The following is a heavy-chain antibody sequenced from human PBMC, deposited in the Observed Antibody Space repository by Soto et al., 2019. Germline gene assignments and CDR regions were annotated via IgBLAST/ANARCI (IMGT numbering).Heavy chain of an antibody. CDR2: ISYDGSNK. CDR1: GFTFSSYA. D-gene: IGHD2-15*01. V-gene: IGHV3-30-3*01. CDR3: ARYTPFCSGGSSYSVGMDV. Sequence: GSLRLSCAASGFTFSSYAMHWVRQAPGKGLEWVAVISYDGSNKYYADSVKGRFTISRDNSKNTLYLQMNSLRAEDTAVYYCARYTPFCSGGSSYSVGMDVWGQGTTVTVSS. J-gene: IGHJ6*02.